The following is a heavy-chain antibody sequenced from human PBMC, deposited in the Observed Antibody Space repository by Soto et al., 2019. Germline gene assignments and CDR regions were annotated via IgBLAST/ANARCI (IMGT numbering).Heavy chain of an antibody. V-gene: IGHV1-18*01. J-gene: IGHJ5*02. D-gene: IGHD3-3*01. Sequence: ASVKVSCKASGYTFTSYGISWVRQAPGQGLEWMGWISAYNGNTNYARKLQGRVTMTTDTSTSTAYMELRSLRSDDTAVYYCARGEGWYYDFWSGKNWFDPWGQGTLVTVSS. CDR2: ISAYNGNT. CDR3: ARGEGWYYDFWSGKNWFDP. CDR1: GYTFTSYG.